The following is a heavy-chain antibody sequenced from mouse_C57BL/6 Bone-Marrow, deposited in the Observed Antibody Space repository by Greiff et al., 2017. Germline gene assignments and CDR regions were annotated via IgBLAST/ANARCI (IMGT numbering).Heavy chain of an antibody. J-gene: IGHJ2*01. Sequence: QVQLHQSGPELVKPGASVKISCKASGYAFSSSWMNWVKQRPGTGLEWIGRIYPGDGDTNYNGKFKGKATLTADKSSSTAYMQLSSLTSEDSSVYFCARGGYYWGQGTTLTVSS. V-gene: IGHV1-82*01. CDR3: ARGGYY. CDR2: IYPGDGDT. CDR1: GYAFSSSW.